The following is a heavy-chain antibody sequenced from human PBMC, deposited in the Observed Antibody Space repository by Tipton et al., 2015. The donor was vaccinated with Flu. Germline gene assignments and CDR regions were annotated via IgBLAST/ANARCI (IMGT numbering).Heavy chain of an antibody. D-gene: IGHD4-17*01. Sequence: LRLSCTVSGGSISSGGYYWSWIRQHPGKGLEWIGYIYYGGSTYYNPSLKSRVTISVDTSKNQFSLKLSSVTAADTAVYYCARDTTPNDYGDTGFDYWGQGTLVTVSS. J-gene: IGHJ4*02. CDR1: GGSISSGGYY. CDR2: IYYGGST. V-gene: IGHV4-31*03. CDR3: ARDTTPNDYGDTGFDY.